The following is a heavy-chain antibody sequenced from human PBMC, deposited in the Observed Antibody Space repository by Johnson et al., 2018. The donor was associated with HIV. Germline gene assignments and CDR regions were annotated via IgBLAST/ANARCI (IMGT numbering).Heavy chain of an antibody. CDR2: ISGSGGST. J-gene: IGHJ3*02. D-gene: IGHD6-13*01. Sequence: MQLVESGGGLEQPGGSLRLSCAASGFTFSSYAMSWVRQAPGKGLEWVSSISGSGGSTYYADSVKGRFTISRDNSKNTVYLQMNSLRAEDTAVYYCAKSQYSSSWIDAFDIWGQGTMVTVSS. V-gene: IGHV3-23*04. CDR1: GFTFSSYA. CDR3: AKSQYSSSWIDAFDI.